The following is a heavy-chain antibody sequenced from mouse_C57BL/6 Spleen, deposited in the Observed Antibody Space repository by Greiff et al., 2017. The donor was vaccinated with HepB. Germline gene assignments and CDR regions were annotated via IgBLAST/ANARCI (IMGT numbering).Heavy chain of an antibody. J-gene: IGHJ1*03. V-gene: IGHV1-61*01. Sequence: QVQLQQPGAELVRPGSSVKLSCKASGYTFTSYWMDWVKQRPGQGLEWIGNIYPSDSETHYNQKFKDKATLTVDKSSSTAYMQLSSLTSEDSAVYYCARGYDYGVLWYFDVWGTGTTVTVSS. CDR3: ARGYDYGVLWYFDV. CDR1: GYTFTSYW. D-gene: IGHD2-4*01. CDR2: IYPSDSET.